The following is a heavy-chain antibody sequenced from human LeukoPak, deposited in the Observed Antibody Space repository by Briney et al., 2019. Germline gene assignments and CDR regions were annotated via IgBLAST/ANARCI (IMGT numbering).Heavy chain of an antibody. V-gene: IGHV4-59*12. D-gene: IGHD4-17*01. CDR2: IYYSGST. CDR3: ARERAVTTYYYFDY. J-gene: IGHJ4*02. Sequence: SETLSLTCTVSGGSISSYYWSWIRQPPGKGLEWIGYIYYSGSTNYNPSLKGRVTISVDTSKNQFSLKLSSVTAADTAVYYCARERAVTTYYYFDYWGQGTLVTVSS. CDR1: GGSISSYY.